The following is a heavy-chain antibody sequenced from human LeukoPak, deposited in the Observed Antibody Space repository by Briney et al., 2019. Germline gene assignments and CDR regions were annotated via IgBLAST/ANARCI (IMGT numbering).Heavy chain of an antibody. V-gene: IGHV3-23*01. CDR1: GFTFHNNG. CDR3: AKDPYYYDSSGYYGPFDY. CDR2: ISGSGGST. Sequence: PGGSLRLSCAASGFTFHNNGMSWVRQAPGKGLEWVSAISGSGGSTYYADSVKGRFTISRDNSKNTLYLQMNSLRAEDTAVYYCAKDPYYYDSSGYYGPFDYWGQGTLVTVSS. D-gene: IGHD3-22*01. J-gene: IGHJ4*02.